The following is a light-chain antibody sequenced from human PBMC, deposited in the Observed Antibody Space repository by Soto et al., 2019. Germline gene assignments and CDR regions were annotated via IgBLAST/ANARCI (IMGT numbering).Light chain of an antibody. CDR2: GVT. J-gene: IGLJ2*01. CDR3: CSYAGRSVV. V-gene: IGLV2-11*01. CDR1: SSDVGGYNY. Sequence: QSALTQPRSVSGSPGQSVTISCTGTSSDVGGYNYVSWYQHHPGKAPKLIVYGVTNRPSGIPDRISGSKSGSTASLTISGLQAEDEADYYCCSYAGRSVVFGGGTKLTVL.